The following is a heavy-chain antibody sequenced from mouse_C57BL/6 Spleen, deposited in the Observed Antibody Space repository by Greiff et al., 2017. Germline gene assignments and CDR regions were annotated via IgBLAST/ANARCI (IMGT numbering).Heavy chain of an antibody. J-gene: IGHJ1*03. D-gene: IGHD2-4*01. CDR1: GFTFSSYA. V-gene: IGHV5-9-1*02. CDR2: ISSGGDYI. CDR3: TRDHGDYDYDEGDSDWYFDV. Sequence: EVQLVESGEGLVKPGGSLKLSCAASGFTFSSYAMSWVRQTPEKRLEWVAYISSGGDYIYYADTVKGRFTISRDNARNTLYLQMSSLKSEDTAMYYCTRDHGDYDYDEGDSDWYFDVWGTGTTVTVSS.